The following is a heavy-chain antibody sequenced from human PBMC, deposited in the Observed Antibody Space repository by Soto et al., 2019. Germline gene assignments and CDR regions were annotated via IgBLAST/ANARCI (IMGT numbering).Heavy chain of an antibody. D-gene: IGHD4-17*01. CDR2: INHSGST. J-gene: IGHJ5*02. Sequence: QVQLQQWGAGLLKPSETLSLTCAVYGGSFSGYYWSWIRQPPGKGLEWIGEINHSGSTNYNPSLKSRVTISVDTSKNQFSLKLSSVTAADTAVYYCARRGLLKYRGWFDPWGQGTLVTVSS. CDR1: GGSFSGYY. V-gene: IGHV4-34*01. CDR3: ARRGLLKYRGWFDP.